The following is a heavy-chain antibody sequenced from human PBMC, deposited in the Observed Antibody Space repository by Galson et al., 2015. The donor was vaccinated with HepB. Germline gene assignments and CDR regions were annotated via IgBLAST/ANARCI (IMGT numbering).Heavy chain of an antibody. CDR3: ARGRDCSGGSCYSRDFQH. D-gene: IGHD2-15*01. Sequence: SVKVSCKASGYTFTSYAMHWVRQAPGQRLEWMGWINAGNGNTKYSQKFQGRVTITRDTSASTAYMELSSLRSEDTAVYYCARGRDCSGGSCYSRDFQHWGQGTLVTVSS. CDR2: INAGNGNT. J-gene: IGHJ1*01. CDR1: GYTFTSYA. V-gene: IGHV1-3*01.